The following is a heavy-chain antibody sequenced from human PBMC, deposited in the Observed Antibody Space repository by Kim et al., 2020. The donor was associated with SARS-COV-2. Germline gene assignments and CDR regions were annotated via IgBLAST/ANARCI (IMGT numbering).Heavy chain of an antibody. J-gene: IGHJ4*02. CDR3: ARDEVIASSRGGSSFIDY. D-gene: IGHD2-21*01. CDR2: IYHSGST. Sequence: SETLSLTCAVSGGSISSSNWWSWVRQPPGKGLEWIGEIYHSGSTNYNPSLKSRVTISVDKSKNQFSLKLSSVTAADTAVYYCARDEVIASSRGGSSFIDYWGQGTLVTVSS. V-gene: IGHV4-4*02. CDR1: GGSISSSNW.